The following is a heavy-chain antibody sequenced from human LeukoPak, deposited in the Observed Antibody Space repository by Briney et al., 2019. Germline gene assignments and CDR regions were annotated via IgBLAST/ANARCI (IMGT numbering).Heavy chain of an antibody. CDR2: INHSGST. D-gene: IGHD5-12*01. CDR1: VVFFSGYY. J-gene: IGHJ4*02. V-gene: IGHV4-34*01. CDR3: ARGGVCGYSGDDPVGRLMGY. Sequence: PSETLSLTCAVYVVFFSGYYWRWTRQPPGKGLEWIGEINHSGSTNYNPSLKSRVTISVDTSKNQFSLKLSSVTAADTAVYYCARGGVCGYSGDDPVGRLMGYWGQGTLVTVSS.